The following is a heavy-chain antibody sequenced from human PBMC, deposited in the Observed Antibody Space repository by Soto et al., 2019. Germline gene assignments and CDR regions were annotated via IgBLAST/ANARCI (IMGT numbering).Heavy chain of an antibody. D-gene: IGHD3-10*01. CDR3: ARAGAALVRGSIGGFDY. CDR2: INHSGTV. J-gene: IGHJ4*02. V-gene: IGHV4-34*01. CDR1: GGAFNGYY. Sequence: QVHLQQWGAGLLKPSETLSLTCAVNGGAFNGYYWTWIRQSPGKGLQWIGAINHSGTVDYNPSLKGRAPFSIATSKKQLTLTLTSVTAADTAVYYCARAGAALVRGSIGGFDYWGQGTLVTVSS.